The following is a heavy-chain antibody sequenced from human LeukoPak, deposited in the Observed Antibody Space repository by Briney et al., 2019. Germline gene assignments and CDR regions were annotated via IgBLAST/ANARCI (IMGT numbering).Heavy chain of an antibody. V-gene: IGHV3-74*01. Sequence: PGGALRLSCAASGFTFSNYWMNWVRQAPGKGLVWFSRIKGDGSTAIYADSVKRGFSISRDNAKNTLYLQMNSLRADDAAVYYCAKSDWFDPWGQGTLVTVSS. J-gene: IGHJ5*02. CDR1: GFTFSNYW. CDR2: IKGDGSTA. CDR3: AKSDWFDP.